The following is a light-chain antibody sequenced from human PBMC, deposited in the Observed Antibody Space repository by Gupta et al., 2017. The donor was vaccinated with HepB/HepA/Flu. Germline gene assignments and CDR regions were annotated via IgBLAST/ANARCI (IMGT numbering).Light chain of an antibody. J-gene: IGLJ3*02. Sequence: SCSGSSSNIGSNIVNWYQQLPGTAPKLLIYSNNQRPSGVPDRFSGSKSGTSASLAISGLQSGDEADYYCAAWDASLSGWVFGGGTKLTVL. V-gene: IGLV1-44*01. CDR2: SNN. CDR1: SSNIGSNI. CDR3: AAWDASLSGWV.